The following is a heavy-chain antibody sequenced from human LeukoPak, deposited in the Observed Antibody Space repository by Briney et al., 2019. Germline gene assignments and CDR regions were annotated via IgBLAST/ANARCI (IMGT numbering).Heavy chain of an antibody. CDR2: INPTSVGR. Sequence: GASVTVSCTASGYTFTNYFVYWVRQAPGQGLEWTGIINPTSVGREYAQKFQGRITMTRDTSTSTVYMELNSLRSDDTAVYYCARMGRGDQDWYFDLWGRGTLITVSS. V-gene: IGHV1-46*01. D-gene: IGHD4-17*01. CDR1: GYTFTNYF. CDR3: ARMGRGDQDWYFDL. J-gene: IGHJ2*01.